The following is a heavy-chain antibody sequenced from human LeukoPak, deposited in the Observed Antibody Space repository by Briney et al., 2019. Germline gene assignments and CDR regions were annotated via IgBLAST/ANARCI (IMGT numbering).Heavy chain of an antibody. V-gene: IGHV1-2*02. CDR3: GRLEGYGSITSCYAESRFDY. CDR2: INPNRGGT. D-gene: IGHD2-2*01. CDR1: GYTFNDYY. J-gene: IGHJ4*02. Sequence: ASVTVSYMASGYTFNDYYMHWVRQAPGQGLEWMGWINPNRGGTNHEQNFQGRVTITTEQSISPAHLEPRSLRSDDPAVYLLGRLEGYGSITSCYAESRFDYGGQRTRVSVSS.